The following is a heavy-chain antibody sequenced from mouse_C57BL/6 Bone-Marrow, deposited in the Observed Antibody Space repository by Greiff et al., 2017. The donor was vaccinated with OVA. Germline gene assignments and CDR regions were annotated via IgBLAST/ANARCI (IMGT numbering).Heavy chain of an antibody. CDR3: ARWTTVGAPYWYFDV. J-gene: IGHJ1*03. CDR2: IYPRSGNT. Sequence: QVHVKQSGAELARPGASVKLSCKASGYTFTSYGISWVKQRTGQGLEWIGEIYPRSGNTYYNEKFKGKATLTADKSSSTAYMELRSLTSEDSAVYFCARWTTVGAPYWYFDVWGTGTTVTVSS. V-gene: IGHV1-81*01. CDR1: GYTFTSYG. D-gene: IGHD1-1*01.